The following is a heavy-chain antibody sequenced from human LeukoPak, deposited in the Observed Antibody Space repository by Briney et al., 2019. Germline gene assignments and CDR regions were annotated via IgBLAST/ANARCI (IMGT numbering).Heavy chain of an antibody. J-gene: IGHJ2*01. Sequence: SETLSLTCTVSGGSISSYYWSWIRQPPGKGLEWIGYIYYSGSTNYNPSLKSRVTISVDTSKNQFSLKLSSVTAADTAVYYCAREPLSGMNSGGYWYFDLWGRGTLVTVSS. V-gene: IGHV4-59*01. CDR3: AREPLSGMNSGGYWYFDL. D-gene: IGHD1-26*01. CDR1: GGSISSYY. CDR2: IYYSGST.